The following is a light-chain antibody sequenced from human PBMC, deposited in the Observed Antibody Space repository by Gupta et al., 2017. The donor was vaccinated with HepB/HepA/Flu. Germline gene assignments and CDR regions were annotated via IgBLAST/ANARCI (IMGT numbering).Light chain of an antibody. CDR3: QTWGTFVV. J-gene: IGLJ2*01. Sequence: QLVLTQSPSASASLGASVQLPCTLSSGHSSYAIAWHQQQPEKGPRYLMKLNSDGSHSKGDGIPDRFSGSSSGAERYLTISSLHSEDEADYYCQTWGTFVVFGGGTKLTVL. CDR1: SGHSSYA. V-gene: IGLV4-69*01. CDR2: LNSDGSH.